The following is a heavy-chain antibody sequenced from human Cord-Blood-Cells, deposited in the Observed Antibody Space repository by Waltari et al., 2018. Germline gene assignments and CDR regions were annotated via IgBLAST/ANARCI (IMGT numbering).Heavy chain of an antibody. CDR3: ARLGYSYGDAFDI. CDR2: IKQDGSGK. V-gene: IGHV3-7*01. CDR1: GFTFSSYW. Sequence: EVQLVESGGGLVQPGGSLRLSCAASGFTFSSYWMSWVRQAPGKGLEWVANIKQDGSGKYYVDSVKGRFTISRDNAKNSLYLQMNSLRAEDTAVYYCARLGYSYGDAFDIWGQGTMVTVSS. J-gene: IGHJ3*02. D-gene: IGHD5-18*01.